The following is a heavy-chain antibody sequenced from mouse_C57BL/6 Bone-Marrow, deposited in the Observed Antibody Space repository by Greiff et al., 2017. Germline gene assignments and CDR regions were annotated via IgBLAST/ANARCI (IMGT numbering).Heavy chain of an antibody. CDR3: ARRVTTRDYYAMDY. CDR2: IDPSDSYT. Sequence: VQLQQPGAELVKPGASVKLSCKASGYTFTSYWMQWVKQRPGQGLEWIGEIDPSDSYTNYNQKFKGTATLTVDTSSSTAYMQLSSLTSEDSAVYYCARRVTTRDYYAMDYWGQGTSVTVSS. D-gene: IGHD2-2*01. CDR1: GYTFTSYW. J-gene: IGHJ4*01. V-gene: IGHV1-50*01.